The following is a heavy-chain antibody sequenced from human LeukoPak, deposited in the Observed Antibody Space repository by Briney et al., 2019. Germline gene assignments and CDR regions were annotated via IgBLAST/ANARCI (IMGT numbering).Heavy chain of an antibody. CDR1: GLTLSYYW. CDR2: INQDGSEK. CDR3: ATYYYDNTGLI. J-gene: IGHJ4*02. Sequence: PGGSLGLSCAAPGLTLSYYWMSWVRQAPGKGLEWVANINQDGSEKYYVDSVKGRFTISRDNAKNSLYLQMNSLRAEDAAVYYCATYYYDNTGLIWGQGTLVTVSS. V-gene: IGHV3-7*01. D-gene: IGHD3-22*01.